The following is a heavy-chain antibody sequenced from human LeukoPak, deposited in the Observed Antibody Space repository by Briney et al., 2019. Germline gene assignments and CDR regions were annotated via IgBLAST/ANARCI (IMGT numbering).Heavy chain of an antibody. Sequence: SETLSLTCTVSAGSVSSSSYYWGWIRQPPGKGLEWIASIHYSGRANYNPSLKSRVTISVDTSKNQFSLKLSSVTAADTAVYYCARLPSLWFGDPWGQGTLVTVSS. CDR3: ARLPSLWFGDP. V-gene: IGHV4-39*01. CDR1: AGSVSSSSYY. J-gene: IGHJ5*02. D-gene: IGHD3-10*01. CDR2: IHYSGRA.